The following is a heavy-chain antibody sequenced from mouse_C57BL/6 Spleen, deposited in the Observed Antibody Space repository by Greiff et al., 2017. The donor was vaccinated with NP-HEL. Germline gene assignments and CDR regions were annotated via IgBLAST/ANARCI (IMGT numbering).Heavy chain of an antibody. V-gene: IGHV5-4*01. CDR3: AREGYYGSSSFDY. CDR1: GFTFSSYA. D-gene: IGHD1-1*01. Sequence: EVQRVESGGGLVKPGGSLKLSCAASGFTFSSYAMSWVRQTPEKRLEWVATISDGGSYTYYPDNVKGRYTISRDNAKNNLYLQMSHLTSEDTAMDYCAREGYYGSSSFDYWGQGTTLTVSS. CDR2: ISDGGSYT. J-gene: IGHJ2*01.